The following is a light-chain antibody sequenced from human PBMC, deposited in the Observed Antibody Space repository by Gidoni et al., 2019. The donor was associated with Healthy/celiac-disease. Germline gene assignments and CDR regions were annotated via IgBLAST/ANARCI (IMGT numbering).Light chain of an antibody. CDR1: QSISSY. CDR3: QQSSSTPYT. CDR2: AAS. V-gene: IGKV1-39*01. Sequence: DIPMTQSPSSLSASVGDRVTITCRASQSISSYLNWYQQKPGKAPKLLIYAASSLQSGVPSRFSGSGSGTDFTLTISSLQPEDFATYYCQQSSSTPYTLGQGTKLEIK. J-gene: IGKJ2*01.